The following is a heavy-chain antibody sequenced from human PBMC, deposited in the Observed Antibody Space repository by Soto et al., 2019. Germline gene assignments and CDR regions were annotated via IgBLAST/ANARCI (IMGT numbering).Heavy chain of an antibody. J-gene: IGHJ4*02. D-gene: IGHD2-15*01. CDR3: ARDRGVVVVAATYFDY. Sequence: QVQLVESGGGVVQPGRSLRLSCAASGFTFSSYAMHWVRQAPGKGLEWVAVISYDGSNKYYADSVKGRFTISRDNSKNKLYLQMNSLRAEDTAVYYCARDRGVVVVAATYFDYWGQGTLVTVSS. V-gene: IGHV3-30-3*01. CDR1: GFTFSSYA. CDR2: ISYDGSNK.